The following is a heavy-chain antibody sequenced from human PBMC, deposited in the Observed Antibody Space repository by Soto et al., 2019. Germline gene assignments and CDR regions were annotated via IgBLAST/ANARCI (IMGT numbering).Heavy chain of an antibody. CDR3: AREGIAARKNYYGMDV. D-gene: IGHD6-6*01. CDR2: IIPIFGTA. J-gene: IGHJ6*02. Sequence: SVKVSCKASGGTFSSYAISWVRQAPGQGLEWMGGIIPIFGTANYAQKFQGRVTITADESTSTAYMELSSLRSEDTAVYYCAREGIAARKNYYGMDVWGQGTTVTVYS. CDR1: GGTFSSYA. V-gene: IGHV1-69*13.